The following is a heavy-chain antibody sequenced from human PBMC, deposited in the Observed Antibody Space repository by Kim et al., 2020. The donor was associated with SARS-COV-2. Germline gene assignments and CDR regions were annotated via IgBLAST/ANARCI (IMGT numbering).Heavy chain of an antibody. CDR3: AGGVPWFGQIDAFDI. CDR1: GGSISSYY. J-gene: IGHJ3*02. CDR2: IYYSGST. V-gene: IGHV4-59*08. Sequence: SETLSLTCTVSGGSISSYYWSWIRQPPGKGLEWIGYIYYSGSTNYTPSLKSRVTISVDTSKNQFSLKLSSVTAADTAVYYCAGGVPWFGQIDAFDIWGQGTMVTVSS. D-gene: IGHD3-10*01.